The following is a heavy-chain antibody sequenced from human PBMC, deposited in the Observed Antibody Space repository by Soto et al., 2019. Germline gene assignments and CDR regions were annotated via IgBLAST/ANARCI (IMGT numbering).Heavy chain of an antibody. CDR2: VYYTGST. V-gene: IGHV4-30-4*01. D-gene: IGHD4-17*01. CDR1: GDSISSADYY. J-gene: IGHJ5*02. Sequence: SETLSLTCTVSGDSISSADYYWSWIRQPPGKGLEWIGYVYYTGSTYYNPSLKSRFTMSLDTSRNQFSLRLTSVTVADTAVYFCARGGLTVTTSWFDPWGQGTLVTV. CDR3: ARGGLTVTTSWFDP.